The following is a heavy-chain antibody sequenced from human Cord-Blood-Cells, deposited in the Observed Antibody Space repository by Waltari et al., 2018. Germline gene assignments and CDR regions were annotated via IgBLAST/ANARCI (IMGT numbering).Heavy chain of an antibody. Sequence: QVQLQQWGAGLLKPSETLSLTCAVCGGSFHCYYWSWIRQPPGKGLEWIGEINHTGSTNYNPSLKSRVTISVDTSKNQFSLKLSSVTAADTAVYYCARGLIAAAGTRVYWYFDLWGRGTLVTVSS. D-gene: IGHD6-13*01. CDR3: ARGLIAAAGTRVYWYFDL. CDR2: INHTGST. V-gene: IGHV4-34*01. CDR1: GGSFHCYY. J-gene: IGHJ2*01.